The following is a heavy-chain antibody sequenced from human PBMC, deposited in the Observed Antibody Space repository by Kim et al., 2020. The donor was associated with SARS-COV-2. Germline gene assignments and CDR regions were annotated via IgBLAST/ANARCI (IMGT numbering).Heavy chain of an antibody. CDR2: IYSGGST. V-gene: IGHV3-66*01. J-gene: IGHJ4*02. CDR3: ARAWGSSSGVGLFDY. D-gene: IGHD6-6*01. Sequence: GGSLRLSCAASGFTVSSNYMSWVRQAPGKGLEWVSVIYSGGSTYYADSVKGRFTISRDNSKNTLYLQMNSLRAEDTAVYYCARAWGSSSGVGLFDYWGQGTLVTVSS. CDR1: GFTVSSNY.